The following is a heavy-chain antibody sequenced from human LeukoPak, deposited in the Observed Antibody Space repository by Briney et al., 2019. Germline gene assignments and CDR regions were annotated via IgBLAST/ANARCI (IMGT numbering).Heavy chain of an antibody. CDR3: ARGPAAVHP. D-gene: IGHD6-13*01. CDR1: GFTFSSYE. CDR2: IGSSGSPI. J-gene: IGHJ5*02. V-gene: IGHV3-48*03. Sequence: PGGSRRLSCAPFGFTFSSYEMNWVRQAPGKGLEWVSYIGSSGSPIYYADSVKGRFTISRDNAKNSLYLQMNSLRAEDTAVYYCARGPAAVHPWGQGILVTVSS.